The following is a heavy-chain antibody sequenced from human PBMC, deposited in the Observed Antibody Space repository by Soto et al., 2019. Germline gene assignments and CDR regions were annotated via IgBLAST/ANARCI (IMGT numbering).Heavy chain of an antibody. CDR2: IYYSGST. V-gene: IGHV4-59*01. CDR3: ARATYYYDSSGPVNYYYGMDV. J-gene: IGHJ6*02. D-gene: IGHD3-22*01. CDR1: GGSISSYY. Sequence: VSGGSISSYYWSWIRQPPGKGLEWIGYIYYSGSTNYNPSLKSRVTISVDTSKNQFSLKLSSVTAADTAVYYCARATYYYDSSGPVNYYYGMDVWGQGTTVTVSS.